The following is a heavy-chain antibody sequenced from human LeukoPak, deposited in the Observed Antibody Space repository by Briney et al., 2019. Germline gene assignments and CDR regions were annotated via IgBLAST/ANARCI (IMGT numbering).Heavy chain of an antibody. CDR1: GGAFSGYY. D-gene: IGHD3-9*01. Sequence: SETLSLTCAVYGGAFSGYYWSWIRQPPGKGLEWIGGINHSGSTNYNPSLTSRVTISVDTSKNQFSLKLSSVTAADTAVYYCARGLPYYDILTGYFTPHKYYFDYWGQGTLVTVSS. CDR2: INHSGST. J-gene: IGHJ4*02. CDR3: ARGLPYYDILTGYFTPHKYYFDY. V-gene: IGHV4-34*01.